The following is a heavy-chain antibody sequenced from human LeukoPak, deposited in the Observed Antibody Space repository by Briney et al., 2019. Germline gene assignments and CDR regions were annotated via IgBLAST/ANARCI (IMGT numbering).Heavy chain of an antibody. J-gene: IGHJ3*02. CDR3: ARGPRITIFGVVMANDAFDI. CDR1: GYTFTDYF. Sequence: GASVKVSCKASGYTFTDYFMNWVRQAPGQGLEWMGWINPKTGGTAYAQKFQGRVAITWDTSSSTAYMELSRLRVDDTAVYYCARGPRITIFGVVMANDAFDIWGQGTMVTVSS. V-gene: IGHV1-2*02. CDR2: INPKTGGT. D-gene: IGHD3-3*01.